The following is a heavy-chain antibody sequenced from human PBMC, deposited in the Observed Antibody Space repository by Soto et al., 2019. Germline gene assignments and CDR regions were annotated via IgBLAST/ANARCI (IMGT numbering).Heavy chain of an antibody. V-gene: IGHV4-34*01. D-gene: IGHD2-8*02. J-gene: IGHJ4*02. CDR1: GGSFSGYY. CDR3: ARDKITGLFDY. Sequence: QVQLQQWGAGLLKPSETLSLTCAVYGGSFSGYYWTWIRQPPGTGLEWIGEINHSGSTNYNPSLKRRVTISVDAYKNQFSLKLTSVTAADPAVYYCARDKITGLFDYWGQGTLVTVSS. CDR2: INHSGST.